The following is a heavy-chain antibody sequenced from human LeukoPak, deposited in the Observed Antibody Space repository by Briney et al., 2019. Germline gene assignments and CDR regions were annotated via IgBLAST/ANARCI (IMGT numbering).Heavy chain of an antibody. CDR3: AKPQNIVVVVAGLFDY. V-gene: IGHV3-30*18. Sequence: AGGSLRLSCAASGFTFSSYGMHWVRQAPGKGLEWVAVISYDGSNKYYADSVKGRFTISRDNSKNTLYLQMNSLRAEDTAVYYCAKPQNIVVVVAGLFDYWGQGTLVTVSS. D-gene: IGHD2-15*01. J-gene: IGHJ4*02. CDR2: ISYDGSNK. CDR1: GFTFSSYG.